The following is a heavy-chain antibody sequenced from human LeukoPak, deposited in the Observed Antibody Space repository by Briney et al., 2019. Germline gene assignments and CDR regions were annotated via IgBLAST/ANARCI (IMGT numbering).Heavy chain of an antibody. V-gene: IGHV3-23*01. Sequence: GGTLRLSCAASGFTFSSYGMSWVRQAPGKGLEWVSAISGSGGSTYYADSVKGRFTISRDNSKNTLYLQMNSLRAEDTAVYYCAKNPRNYGDYAYPDYWGQGTLVTVSS. CDR2: ISGSGGST. J-gene: IGHJ4*02. CDR3: AKNPRNYGDYAYPDY. D-gene: IGHD4-17*01. CDR1: GFTFSSYG.